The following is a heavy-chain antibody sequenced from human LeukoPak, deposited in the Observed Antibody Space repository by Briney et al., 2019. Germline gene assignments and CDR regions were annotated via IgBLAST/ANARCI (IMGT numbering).Heavy chain of an antibody. Sequence: PGGSLRLSCAASGFTFSCYEMNWVRQAPGKGLEWVSYISSSGSTIYYADSVKGRFTISRDNAKNSLYLQMNSLRAEDTAVYYCARDTDYGDYAYWGQGTLVTVSS. V-gene: IGHV3-48*03. D-gene: IGHD4-17*01. CDR2: ISSSGSTI. CDR3: ARDTDYGDYAY. CDR1: GFTFSCYE. J-gene: IGHJ4*02.